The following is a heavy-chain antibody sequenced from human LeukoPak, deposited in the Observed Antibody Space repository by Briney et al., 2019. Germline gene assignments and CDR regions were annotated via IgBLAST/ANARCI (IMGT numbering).Heavy chain of an antibody. CDR1: GYSFTSYW. Sequence: PGEALKISCKGSGYSFTSYWISWVRQMPGKGLEWMGRIDPSDSNTNYSPSFQGHVTISADKSISTAYLQWSSLKASDTAMYYCARPAGSSSRSFDYWGQGTLVTVSS. CDR3: ARPAGSSSRSFDY. D-gene: IGHD6-6*01. J-gene: IGHJ4*02. CDR2: IDPSDSNT. V-gene: IGHV5-10-1*01.